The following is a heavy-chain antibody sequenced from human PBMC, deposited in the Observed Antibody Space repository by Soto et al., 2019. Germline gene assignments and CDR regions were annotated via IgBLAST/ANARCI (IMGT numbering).Heavy chain of an antibody. CDR3: ARYYYDSSGYYIWYFDL. CDR1: GFTFSSYG. CDR2: ISYDGSNK. V-gene: IGHV3-30*03. D-gene: IGHD3-22*01. Sequence: GGSLRLSCAASGFTFSSYGMHWVRQAPGKGLEWVAVISYDGSNKYYADSVKGRFTISRDNSKNTLYLQMNSLRAEDTALYYCARYYYDSSGYYIWYFDLWGRGTLVTVSS. J-gene: IGHJ2*01.